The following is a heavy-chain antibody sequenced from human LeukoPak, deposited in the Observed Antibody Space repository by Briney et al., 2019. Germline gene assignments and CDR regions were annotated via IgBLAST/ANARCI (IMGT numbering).Heavy chain of an antibody. J-gene: IGHJ2*01. CDR1: GGTFSTDA. Sequence: ASVKVSCKASGGTFSTDALAWVRQVPGQGPEWMGRIIPVFGTTNYAETFQGRVIITADISTSTAYMQLSSLRSEDTAVHYCAREAGIAITGTIWYFDLWGRGTLVTVSS. CDR2: IIPVFGTT. V-gene: IGHV1-69*06. D-gene: IGHD1/OR15-1a*01. CDR3: AREAGIAITGTIWYFDL.